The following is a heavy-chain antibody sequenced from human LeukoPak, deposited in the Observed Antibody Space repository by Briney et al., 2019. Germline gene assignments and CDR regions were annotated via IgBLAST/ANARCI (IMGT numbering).Heavy chain of an antibody. V-gene: IGHV4-39*07. CDR1: GFSLSTSGM. CDR2: INHSGST. D-gene: IGHD5-18*01. J-gene: IGHJ4*02. Sequence: SGPALVKPTQTLTLTCTFSGFSLSTSGMCVSWIRQPPGKGLEWIGEINHSGSTNYNPPLKSRVTISVDTSKNQFSLKLSSVTAADTAVYYCARGYGYSYAIYFDYWGQGTLVTVSS. CDR3: ARGYGYSYAIYFDY.